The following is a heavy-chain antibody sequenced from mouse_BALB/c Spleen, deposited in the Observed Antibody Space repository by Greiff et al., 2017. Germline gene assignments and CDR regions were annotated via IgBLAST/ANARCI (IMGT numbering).Heavy chain of an antibody. D-gene: IGHD4-1*01. Sequence: VQLQQSGTVLARPGASVKMSCKASGYSFTSYWMHWVKQRPGQGLEWIGAIYPGNSDTSYNQKFKGKAKLTAVTSASTAYMELSSLTNEDSAVYYCTKLTGTRYFDVWGAGTTVTVSS. J-gene: IGHJ1*01. V-gene: IGHV1-5*01. CDR1: GYSFTSYW. CDR3: TKLTGTRYFDV. CDR2: IYPGNSDT.